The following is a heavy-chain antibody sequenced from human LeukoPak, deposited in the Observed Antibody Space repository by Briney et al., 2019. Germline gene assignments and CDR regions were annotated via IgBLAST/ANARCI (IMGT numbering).Heavy chain of an antibody. D-gene: IGHD3-22*01. J-gene: IGHJ1*01. Sequence: GGSLRLSCAGSGFTFSNYRMNWVRQAPGKGLEWVAHIKEDGGESDYEDSVKGRFTISRDNAKKSLYLQMNSLRAEDTAIYYCARDFYDSKGYWGGQHWGRGTLVTVSS. V-gene: IGHV3-7*01. CDR3: ARDFYDSKGYWGGQH. CDR2: IKEDGGES. CDR1: GFTFSNYR.